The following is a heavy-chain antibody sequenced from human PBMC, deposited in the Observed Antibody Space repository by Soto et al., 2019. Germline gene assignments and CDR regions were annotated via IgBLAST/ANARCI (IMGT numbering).Heavy chain of an antibody. CDR3: ARDLGYYDILTGYPPQYYGMDV. V-gene: IGHV1-69*06. J-gene: IGHJ6*02. CDR1: VGTFSSYA. CDR2: IIPIFGTA. D-gene: IGHD3-9*01. Sequence: GXSVKVSCKASVGTFSSYAIRWVRQAPGQGLEWMGGIIPIFGTANYAQKFQGRVTITADKSTSTAYMELSSLRSEDTAVYYCARDLGYYDILTGYPPQYYGMDVWGQGTTVTVSS.